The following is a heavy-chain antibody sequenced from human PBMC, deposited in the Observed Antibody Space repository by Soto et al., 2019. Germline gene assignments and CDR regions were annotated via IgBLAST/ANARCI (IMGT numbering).Heavy chain of an antibody. Sequence: QVQLVESGGGVVQPGRSLRLSCAASGFTFSSYGFHWIRQLPGKGLEWVAVIWYDGSKKYYADSVKGRFTISRDNSKNTLYLQMNSLRAEDTAVYYCARDPYRAGNYDDDHWGQGTLVTVSS. J-gene: IGHJ4*02. D-gene: IGHD3-22*01. CDR2: IWYDGSKK. CDR3: ARDPYRAGNYDDDH. CDR1: GFTFSSYG. V-gene: IGHV3-33*01.